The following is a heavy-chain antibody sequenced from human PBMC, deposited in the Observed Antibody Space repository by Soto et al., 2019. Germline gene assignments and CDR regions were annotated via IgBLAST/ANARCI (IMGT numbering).Heavy chain of an antibody. Sequence: QVHLVESGGGVVQPGRSLRLSCAASGFTFSGYGMHWVRQAPGKGLEWVAVLRYDGSNTYYADSVKGRFTISRDNPKNTLYLQMNSLRPEDTAVYYCVRDGVGATTYFGYFDYWGQGTLVTVSA. D-gene: IGHD1-26*01. CDR3: VRDGVGATTYFGYFDY. CDR2: LRYDGSNT. CDR1: GFTFSGYG. V-gene: IGHV3-33*01. J-gene: IGHJ4*02.